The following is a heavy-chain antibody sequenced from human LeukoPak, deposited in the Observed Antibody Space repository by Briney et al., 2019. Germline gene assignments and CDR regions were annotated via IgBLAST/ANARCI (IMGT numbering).Heavy chain of an antibody. V-gene: IGHV3-30*18. CDR3: AKEIVKYSSSWQHFDY. Sequence: GGSLRLSCAASGFTFSSYGTHWVRQAPGKGLEWVAVISYDGSNKYYADSVKGRFTISRDNSKNTLYLQMNSLRAEDTAVYYCAKEIVKYSSSWQHFDYWGQGTLVTVSS. CDR1: GFTFSSYG. CDR2: ISYDGSNK. J-gene: IGHJ4*02. D-gene: IGHD6-13*01.